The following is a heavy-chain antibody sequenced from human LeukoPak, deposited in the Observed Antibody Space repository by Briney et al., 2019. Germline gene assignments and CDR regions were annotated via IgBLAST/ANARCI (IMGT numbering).Heavy chain of an antibody. CDR2: IYHSGST. D-gene: IGHD6-13*01. V-gene: IGHV4-30-2*01. J-gene: IGHJ4*02. CDR3: ATSNIAAADRYYFDY. CDR1: GGSISSGGYS. Sequence: SETLSLTCAVSGGSISSGGYSWSWIRQPPGKGLEWIGYIYHSGSTYYNPSLKSRVTISVDTSKNQFSLKLSSVTAADTAVYYCATSNIAAADRYYFDYWGQGTLVTVSS.